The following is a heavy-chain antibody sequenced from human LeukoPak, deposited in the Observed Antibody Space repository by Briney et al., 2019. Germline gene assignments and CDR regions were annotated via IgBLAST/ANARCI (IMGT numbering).Heavy chain of an antibody. CDR2: ISSSGSTI. Sequence: GGSLRLSCAASGFTFSSYAMHWVRQAPGKGLEWVSYISSSGSTIYYADSVKGRFTISRDNAKNSLYLQMNSLRAEDTAVYYCARAYHYYGSGSYYKGYYYGMDVWGQGTTVTVSS. D-gene: IGHD3-10*01. CDR3: ARAYHYYGSGSYYKGYYYGMDV. CDR1: GFTFSSYA. J-gene: IGHJ6*02. V-gene: IGHV3-48*04.